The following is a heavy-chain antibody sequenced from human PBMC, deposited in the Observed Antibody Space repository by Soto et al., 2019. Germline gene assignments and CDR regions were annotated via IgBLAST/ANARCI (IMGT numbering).Heavy chain of an antibody. CDR1: GGSMRNYF. Sequence: SETLSLTCTVSGGSMRNYFCTWIRQPPWKGLEWIGYIHYSGTTSFFPSYNPYLRSRVTISEDTSKNQFSLKLLSVTTADTAVYFCAAGEASRRNVGPYYLDFWGQGTLVPVSS. V-gene: IGHV4-59*01. J-gene: IGHJ4*02. CDR3: AAGEASRRNVGPYYLDF. D-gene: IGHD6-13*01. CDR2: IHYSGTT.